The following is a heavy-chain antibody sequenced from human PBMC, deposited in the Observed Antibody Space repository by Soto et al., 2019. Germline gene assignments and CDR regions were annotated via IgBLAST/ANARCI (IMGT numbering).Heavy chain of an antibody. Sequence: ASVKVSCKASGYTFTDYYMHWVRQAPGQGLEWMGWINPTSGGTSYAQNFQGRVTMTRDTSISTAYMELSRLSSDDTAVYYCSRASAVAGGSSNSLPNDYWGQGALVTVSS. V-gene: IGHV1-2*02. D-gene: IGHD6-19*01. CDR2: INPTSGGT. CDR1: GYTFTDYY. J-gene: IGHJ4*02. CDR3: SRASAVAGGSSNSLPNDY.